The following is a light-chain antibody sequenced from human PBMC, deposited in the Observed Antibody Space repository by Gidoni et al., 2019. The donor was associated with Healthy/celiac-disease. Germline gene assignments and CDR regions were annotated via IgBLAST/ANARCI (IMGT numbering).Light chain of an antibody. J-gene: IGKJ3*01. V-gene: IGKV1-33*01. CDR2: DAS. CDR1: QDISNY. Sequence: DIQMTQSPSSLSASVGDRVTITCQASQDISNYLHWYQQKPEKAPKLLIYDASNLETGVPSRFSGSGSGTDFTFTISRLQPEDIATYYRQQYDTPPAFGPGTKVDIK. CDR3: QQYDTPPA.